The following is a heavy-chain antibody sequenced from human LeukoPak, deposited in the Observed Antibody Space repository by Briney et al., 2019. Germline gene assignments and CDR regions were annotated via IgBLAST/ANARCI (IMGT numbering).Heavy chain of an antibody. CDR2: ISSNGDST. CDR1: GFTFSGYA. Sequence: SGGSLRLSCAVSGFTFSGYAMYWVRQAPGKGLEYVSAISSNGDSTDYANSVRGRFTISRDNSKNTLYLEMGSLRAEDMAVYYCARDSPPSPRSMSGDYYYYYMDVWGKGTAVTVSS. D-gene: IGHD3-10*02. V-gene: IGHV3-64*01. J-gene: IGHJ6*03. CDR3: ARDSPPSPRSMSGDYYYYYMDV.